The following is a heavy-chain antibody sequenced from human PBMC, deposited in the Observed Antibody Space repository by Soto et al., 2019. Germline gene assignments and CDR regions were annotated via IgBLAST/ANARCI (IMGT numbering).Heavy chain of an antibody. Sequence: PSETLSLTCTVSGGSISSYYWSWIRQPPGKGLEWIGYIYYSGSTNYNPSLKSRVTISVDTSKNQFSLKLSSVTAADTAVYYCARDLCFTMLVVVIVYYYYYYGMDVWGQGTTVTVSS. V-gene: IGHV4-59*01. J-gene: IGHJ6*02. CDR3: ARDLCFTMLVVVIVYYYYYYGMDV. D-gene: IGHD3-22*01. CDR1: GGSISSYY. CDR2: IYYSGST.